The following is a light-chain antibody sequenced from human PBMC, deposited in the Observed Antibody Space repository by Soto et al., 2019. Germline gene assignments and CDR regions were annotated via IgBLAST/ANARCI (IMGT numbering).Light chain of an antibody. CDR3: QQRSNWPST. V-gene: IGKV3-11*01. Sequence: EIVLTQSPATLSLSPGNRATLSCRASQSVSGYLAWYQQKPGQAPRLLIYDASNRATGIPARFSGSGSGTDFAPTTTSLQPKDFLCYYCQQRSNWPSTFGGGTKV. CDR1: QSVSGY. J-gene: IGKJ4*01. CDR2: DAS.